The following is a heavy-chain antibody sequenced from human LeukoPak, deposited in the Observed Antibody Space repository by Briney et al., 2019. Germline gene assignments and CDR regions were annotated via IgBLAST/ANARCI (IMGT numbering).Heavy chain of an antibody. Sequence: SETLSLTCTVSGGSISSSSYYWGWIRQPPGKGLEWIGSIYYSGSTYYNPSLKSRVTISVDTSKNQFSLKLSSVTAADTAVYYCARLHLTTDFDYWGQGTLVTVSS. D-gene: IGHD4-11*01. CDR2: IYYSGST. CDR1: GGSISSSSYY. J-gene: IGHJ4*02. CDR3: ARLHLTTDFDY. V-gene: IGHV4-39*01.